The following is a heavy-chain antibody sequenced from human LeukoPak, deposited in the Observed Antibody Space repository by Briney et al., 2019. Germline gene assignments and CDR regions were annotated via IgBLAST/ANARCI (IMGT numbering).Heavy chain of an antibody. J-gene: IGHJ6*03. V-gene: IGHV4-59*01. CDR3: ARTKGAGRYYYYYYMDV. Sequence: SETLSLTCTVSGGSISSYYWSWIRQPPGKGLEWIGYIYYSGSTNYNPSLKSRVTISVDTSKNQFSLKLSSVTAADTAVYYCARTKGAGRYYYYYYMDVWGKGTTVTVSS. D-gene: IGHD6-19*01. CDR1: GGSISSYY. CDR2: IYYSGST.